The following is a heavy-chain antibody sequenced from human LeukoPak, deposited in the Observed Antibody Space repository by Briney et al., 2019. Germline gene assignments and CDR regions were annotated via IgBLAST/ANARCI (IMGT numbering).Heavy chain of an antibody. CDR1: GGSFSGYY. CDR3: ARDLGYYGMDV. V-gene: IGHV4-34*01. J-gene: IGHJ6*02. CDR2: INHSGST. D-gene: IGHD7-27*01. Sequence: SETLSLTCAVYGGSFSGYYWSWIRQPPGKGLEWIGEINHSGSTNYNPSPKSRVTISVDTSKNQFSLKLSSVAAADTAVYYCARDLGYYGMDVWGQGTTVTVSS.